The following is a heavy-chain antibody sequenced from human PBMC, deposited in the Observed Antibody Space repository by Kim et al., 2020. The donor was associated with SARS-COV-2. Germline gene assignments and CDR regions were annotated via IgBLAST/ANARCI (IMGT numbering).Heavy chain of an antibody. CDR1: GGSFSGYY. V-gene: IGHV4-34*01. J-gene: IGHJ4*02. CDR3: ASIPSH. CDR2: INHSGST. Sequence: SETLSLTCAVYGGSFSGYYWSWIRQPPGKGLEWIGEINHSGSTNYNPSLKSRVTISVDTSKNQFSLKLSSVTAADTAVYYCASIPSHWGQGTLVTVSS. D-gene: IGHD2-21*01.